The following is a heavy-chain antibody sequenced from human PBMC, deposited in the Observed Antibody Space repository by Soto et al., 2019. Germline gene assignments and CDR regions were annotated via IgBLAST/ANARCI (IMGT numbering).Heavy chain of an antibody. D-gene: IGHD6-13*01. CDR2: IMATFGPA. CDR3: ARGGFSSSWRFDS. V-gene: IGHV1-69*06. Sequence: SVKVSCKASGGTLSNYAISWVRQAPGQGLGWMGGIMATFGPANSAQKFQGRVRIIADKSTDTAYLELSSLRSEDTAVYYCARGGFSSSWRFDSWGQGTLVTVSS. CDR1: GGTLSNYA. J-gene: IGHJ4*02.